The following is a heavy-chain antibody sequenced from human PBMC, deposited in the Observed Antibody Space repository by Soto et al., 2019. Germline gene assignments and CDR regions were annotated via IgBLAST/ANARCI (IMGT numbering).Heavy chain of an antibody. Sequence: QVHLVESGGGVVQPGRSLRLSCATSGFNFNTYALHWVRQAPDKGLEWLAVISYDGTNQYYADSVKGRFIISRDNSRNTLYLQMNSLRPEDTAVYFCARARAYCSGVRCLPFPNYYYAVDVW. V-gene: IGHV3-30-3*01. CDR1: GFNFNTYA. D-gene: IGHD2-15*01. CDR3: ARARAYCSGVRCLPFPNYYYAVDV. CDR2: ISYDGTNQ. J-gene: IGHJ6*01.